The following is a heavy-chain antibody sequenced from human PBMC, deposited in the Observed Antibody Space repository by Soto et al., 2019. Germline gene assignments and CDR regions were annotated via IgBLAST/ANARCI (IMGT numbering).Heavy chain of an antibody. CDR1: GFSLTNGRMG. J-gene: IGHJ6*02. D-gene: IGHD4-17*01. CDR3: ARMDGDYNYYGLDV. Sequence: QVTLKESGPVLVKPTETLTLTCSVSGFSLTNGRMGVSWIRQPPGKALEWLAHFFSDAERSYSISMQSRLNMYKDSSGSQVVLTMTNMAPADTATYFCARMDGDYNYYGLDVWGHGIAVTVSS. CDR2: FFSDAER. V-gene: IGHV2-26*01.